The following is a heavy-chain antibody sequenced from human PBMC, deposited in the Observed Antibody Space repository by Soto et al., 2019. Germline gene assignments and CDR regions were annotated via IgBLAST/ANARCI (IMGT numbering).Heavy chain of an antibody. CDR1: GFTFSDYG. J-gene: IGHJ4*02. V-gene: IGHV3-30*18. Sequence: GGSLRLSCAVSGFTFSDYGMHWVRQAPGKGLEWVAVMSYAGSYKYYADSVKGRFTISRDLSGNTLFLQMNSLRLEDTAVYFCAKEMYPRTVLDSSSPWGDYWDQGTLVTVSS. CDR2: MSYAGSYK. CDR3: AKEMYPRTVLDSSSPWGDY. D-gene: IGHD6-6*01.